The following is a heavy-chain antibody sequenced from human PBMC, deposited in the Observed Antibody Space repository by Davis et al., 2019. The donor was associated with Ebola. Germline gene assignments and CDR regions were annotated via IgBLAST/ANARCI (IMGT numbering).Heavy chain of an antibody. CDR3: ARVVQLAGIDY. J-gene: IGHJ4*02. V-gene: IGHV3-30-3*01. CDR1: GFTFSGYA. D-gene: IGHD6-19*01. Sequence: PGGSLRLSCAASGFTFSGYAIHWVRQAPGKGLEWVAVISYDGSNKYYADSVKGRFTISRDNAKNSLYLQMNSLRAEDTAVYYCARVVQLAGIDYWGQGTLVTVSS. CDR2: ISYDGSNK.